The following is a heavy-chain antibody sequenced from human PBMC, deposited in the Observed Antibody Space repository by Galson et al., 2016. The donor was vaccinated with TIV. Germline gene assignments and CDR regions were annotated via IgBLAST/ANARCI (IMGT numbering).Heavy chain of an antibody. CDR1: GFTFNDYG. CDR3: ATSIVGENIYYYGMDV. V-gene: IGHV3-30*03. J-gene: IGHJ6*02. CDR2: ISYDGTNK. D-gene: IGHD1-26*01. Sequence: SLRLSCAASGFTFNDYGMTWVRQAPGRGLEWVAVISYDGTNKYYADSVKGRLSISRDNSRNTLYLQMSSLRREDTAVYYCATSIVGENIYYYGMDVWGQGTTVTVSS.